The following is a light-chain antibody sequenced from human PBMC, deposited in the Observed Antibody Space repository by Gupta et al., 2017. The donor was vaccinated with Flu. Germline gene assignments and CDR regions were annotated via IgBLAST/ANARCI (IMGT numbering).Light chain of an antibody. CDR2: YDD. CDR1: SGNSGNND. J-gene: IGLJ2*01. V-gene: IGLV1-36*01. Sequence: RVTISCSGSSGNSGNNDGNWYQQLPRKTPKLLIYYDDQLPSGVSDRFSGAKSGSSASLAISGVQSEDEADDYCAGWDASLNGVVFGGGTKVTVL. CDR3: AGWDASLNGVV.